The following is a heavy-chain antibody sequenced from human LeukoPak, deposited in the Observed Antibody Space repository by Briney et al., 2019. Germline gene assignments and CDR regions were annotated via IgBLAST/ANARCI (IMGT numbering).Heavy chain of an antibody. CDR2: ISSSSSYI. J-gene: IGHJ3*02. CDR1: GFTFSSYS. V-gene: IGHV3-21*01. D-gene: IGHD1-26*01. Sequence: GGSLRLSCAASGFTFSSYSMNWVRQAPGKGLEWVSSISSSSSYIYYADSVKGRFTISRDNAKNSLYLQMNSLRAEDTAVYYCARDGWEERAFDIWGQGTMVTVSS. CDR3: ARDGWEERAFDI.